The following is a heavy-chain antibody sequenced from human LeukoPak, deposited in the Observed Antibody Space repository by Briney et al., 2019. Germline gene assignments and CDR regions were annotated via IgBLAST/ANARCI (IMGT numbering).Heavy chain of an antibody. CDR1: GGSISSRSYY. CDR2: IYYNGNT. D-gene: IGHD2-2*01. J-gene: IGHJ4*02. CDR3: ARGPLLSNYFDY. V-gene: IGHV4-39*07. Sequence: PSETLSLTCSVSGGSISSRSYYWGWIRQPPGEGLEWIGSIYYNGNTYYSPSLKSRVTMSVDTSKNLFSLKLSSVTAADTAVYYCARGPLLSNYFDYWGQGTLVTVSS.